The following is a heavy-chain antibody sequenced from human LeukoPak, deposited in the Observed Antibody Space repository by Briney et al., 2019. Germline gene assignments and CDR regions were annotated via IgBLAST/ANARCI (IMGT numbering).Heavy chain of an antibody. V-gene: IGHV1-18*04. D-gene: IGHD3-10*01. Sequence: GASVKVSCKASGYSFTRYGMSWVRQAPGQGPEWMGWISGSNGNTNYAQKFQGRVTLTTDTSTSTVYMELRSLRSDDTAVYYCARSGRGTYYYFDWWGQGTLVTVSS. J-gene: IGHJ4*02. CDR3: ARSGRGTYYYFDW. CDR1: GYSFTRYG. CDR2: ISGSNGNT.